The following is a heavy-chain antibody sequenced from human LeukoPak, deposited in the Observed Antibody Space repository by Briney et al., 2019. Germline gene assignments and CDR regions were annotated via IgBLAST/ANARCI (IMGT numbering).Heavy chain of an antibody. D-gene: IGHD1-26*01. CDR2: INSDESRT. CDR3: ARAPGHGASYYER. CDR1: GFTFSSHW. J-gene: IGHJ4*02. V-gene: IGHV3-74*01. Sequence: GSLRLSCAASGFTFSSHWMHWVRQDPGKGLVWVSRINSDESRTDYSDSVKGRFTISRDNAKNTLYLQMSSLRAEDTAVYYCARAPGHGASYYERWGQGTLVTVSS.